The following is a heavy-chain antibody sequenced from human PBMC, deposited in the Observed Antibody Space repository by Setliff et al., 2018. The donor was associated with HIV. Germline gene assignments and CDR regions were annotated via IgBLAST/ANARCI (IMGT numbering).Heavy chain of an antibody. V-gene: IGHV3-7*03. Sequence: GGSLRLSCAASGFVFSDFWMSWDRQAPGKGLEWVANINDDGNKKWYVGSARGRFTISRDNAKKSLFLQMNSLRADDTAVYYCAALSVRTNPVYGVISTRFDPWGQGSLVTVSS. D-gene: IGHD2-8*01. CDR3: AALSVRTNPVYGVISTRFDP. CDR1: GFVFSDFW. J-gene: IGHJ5*02. CDR2: INDDGNKK.